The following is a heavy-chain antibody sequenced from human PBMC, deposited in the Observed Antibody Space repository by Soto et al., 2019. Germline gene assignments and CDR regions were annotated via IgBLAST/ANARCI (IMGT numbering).Heavy chain of an antibody. CDR1: GGSISSGGYY. V-gene: IGHV4-31*03. CDR2: IYYSGST. J-gene: IGHJ4*02. Sequence: PSETLSLTCTVSGGSISSGGYYWSWIRQHPGKGLEWIGYIYYSGSTYYNPSLKSRVTISVDTSKNQFSLKLSSVTAADTAVYYCARGFSYDSSGYPFDYWGQGTLVTVS. D-gene: IGHD3-22*01. CDR3: ARGFSYDSSGYPFDY.